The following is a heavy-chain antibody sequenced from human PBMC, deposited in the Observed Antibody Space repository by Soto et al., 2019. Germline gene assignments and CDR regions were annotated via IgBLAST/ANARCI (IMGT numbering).Heavy chain of an antibody. CDR1: GGSISSGDYY. D-gene: IGHD4-4*01. V-gene: IGHV4-30-4*01. J-gene: IGHJ4*02. CDR3: ARQVHSNFGKAFDY. Sequence: PSETLSLTCTVSGGSISSGDYYWSWIRQPPGKGLEWIGYIYYSGSTYYNPSLKSRVTISVDTSKNQFSLKLSSVTAADTAVYYCARQVHSNFGKAFDYWGQGTLVTVSS. CDR2: IYYSGST.